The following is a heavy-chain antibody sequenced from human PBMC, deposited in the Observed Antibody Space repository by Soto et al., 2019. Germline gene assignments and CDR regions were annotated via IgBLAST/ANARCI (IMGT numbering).Heavy chain of an antibody. V-gene: IGHV4-59*01. J-gene: IGHJ4*02. D-gene: IGHD3-22*01. CDR2: IYYSGST. CDR3: ARYYYDSSGYRYFDY. Sequence: SETLSLTCTVSGGSISSYYWSWIRQPPGKGLEWIGYIYYSGSTNYNPSLKSRVTISVDTPKNQFSLKLSSVTAADTAVYYCARYYYDSSGYRYFDYWGQGXLVTVYS. CDR1: GGSISSYY.